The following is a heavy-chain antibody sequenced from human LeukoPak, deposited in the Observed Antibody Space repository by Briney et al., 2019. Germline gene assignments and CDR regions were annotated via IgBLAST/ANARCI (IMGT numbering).Heavy chain of an antibody. D-gene: IGHD6-19*01. CDR1: GYTFTGYY. J-gene: IGHJ4*02. V-gene: IGHV1-2*02. CDR3: ARMLSNGWAPVDY. CDR2: INPNSGGT. Sequence: ASVKVSCKASGYTFTGYYMHWVRQAPGQGLEWMGWINPNSGGTNYAQKFQGRVTMTRDTSISTAYMELSRLRSDDTAVYYCARMLSNGWAPVDYWGQGTLVTVSS.